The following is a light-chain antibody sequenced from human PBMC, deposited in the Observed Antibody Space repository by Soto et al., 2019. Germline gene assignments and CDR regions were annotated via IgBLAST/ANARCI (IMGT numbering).Light chain of an antibody. CDR1: SGDIGAYNF. Sequence: QSVLTQPRSVSGSPGQSVTISCAGTSGDIGAYNFVSWYQQHPGKAPKLMIYDVTKRPSGVRDRFSASKSGNTASLTISGLQAEDEADYYCCSYAGSYTYVFGTGTKVTVL. CDR3: CSYAGSYTYV. CDR2: DVT. V-gene: IGLV2-11*01. J-gene: IGLJ1*01.